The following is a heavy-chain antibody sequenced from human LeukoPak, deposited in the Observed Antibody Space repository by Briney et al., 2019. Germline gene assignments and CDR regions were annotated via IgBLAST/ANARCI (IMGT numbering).Heavy chain of an antibody. J-gene: IGHJ5*02. Sequence: PSETLSLTCTVSGGSISSYYWSWIRQPPGKGLEWIGEINHSGSTNYNPSLKSRVTISVDTSKNQFSLKLSSVTAADTAVYYCARLNTYYYDSSGYYYVSEWFDPWGQGTLVTVSS. CDR1: GGSISSYY. CDR3: ARLNTYYYDSSGYYYVSEWFDP. V-gene: IGHV4-34*01. D-gene: IGHD3-22*01. CDR2: INHSGST.